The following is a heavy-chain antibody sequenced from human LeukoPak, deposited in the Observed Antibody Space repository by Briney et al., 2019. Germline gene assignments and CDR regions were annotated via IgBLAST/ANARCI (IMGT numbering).Heavy chain of an antibody. Sequence: SETLSLTCTVSGDSISSSTYYWAWIRQPPGKGLEYIGSYSGSTYYNPSLKSRVTISVDTSKKQFSLKLSSVTAADTVVYYCARSSYGAGSKPYWVDCWGQGTLVTVSS. V-gene: IGHV4-39*01. D-gene: IGHD3-10*01. CDR1: GDSISSSTYY. CDR2: YSGST. J-gene: IGHJ4*02. CDR3: ARSSYGAGSKPYWVDC.